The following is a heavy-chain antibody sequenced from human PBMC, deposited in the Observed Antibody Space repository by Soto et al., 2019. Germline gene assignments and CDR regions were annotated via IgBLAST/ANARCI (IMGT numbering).Heavy chain of an antibody. D-gene: IGHD6-25*01. V-gene: IGHV1-69*05. CDR3: ATGLQIAVGLTPAADH. CDR2: INPLSGTT. Sequence: QVQLVQSGPDVKRPGSSVKVSCKASGGTFSNYAFSWVRQAPGQGLEWMGGINPLSGTTNYAQRFKGRLTILPGELTGTPALGLATRTSCPTAGYKWATGLQIAVGLTPAADHRGQGPGVSCSS. CDR1: GGTFSNYA. J-gene: IGHJ4*02.